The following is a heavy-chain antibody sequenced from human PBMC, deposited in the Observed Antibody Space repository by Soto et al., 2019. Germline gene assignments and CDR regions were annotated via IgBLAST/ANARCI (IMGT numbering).Heavy chain of an antibody. CDR2: IIPIFGTA. V-gene: IGHV1-69*12. J-gene: IGHJ6*02. CDR1: GGTFSSYA. CDR3: AGCSGGSCYTRVGGMDV. Sequence: QVQLVQSGAEVKKPGSSVKVSCKASGGTFSSYAISWVRQAPGQGLEWMGGIIPIFGTANYAQKFQGRVTITAYESTSTAYMELSSLRSEDTAVYYCAGCSGGSCYTRVGGMDVWGQGTTVTVSS. D-gene: IGHD2-15*01.